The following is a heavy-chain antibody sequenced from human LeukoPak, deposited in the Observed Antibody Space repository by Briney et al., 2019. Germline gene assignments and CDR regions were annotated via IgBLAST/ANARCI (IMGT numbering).Heavy chain of an antibody. CDR3: ATYYYDSSGPAGGLFDY. Sequence: NTSEILSLXCTVSGGSISSYYWSWIRQPPGEGLEWIGYIYYSGSTNYNPSLKSRVTISVDTSKNQFSLKLSSVTAADTAVYYCATYYYDSSGPAGGLFDYWGQGTLVTVSS. CDR1: GGSISSYY. CDR2: IYYSGST. V-gene: IGHV4-59*01. D-gene: IGHD3-22*01. J-gene: IGHJ4*02.